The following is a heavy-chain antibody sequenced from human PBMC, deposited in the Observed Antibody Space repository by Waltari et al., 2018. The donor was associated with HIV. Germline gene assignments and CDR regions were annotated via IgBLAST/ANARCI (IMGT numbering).Heavy chain of an antibody. CDR3: AKDDVARDQLPRFYFYYYCMDV. D-gene: IGHD2-2*01. Sequence: GRSLSISCAASGFTFTTYGMHWVRQAPGKGLEWVALILNDGNNIKYADSETGRFIISRDNSKNTVFLQMSSLRPEDTALYYCAKDDVARDQLPRFYFYYYCMDVWGQGTTVTVSS. CDR2: ILNDGNNI. J-gene: IGHJ6*02. V-gene: IGHV3-30*18. CDR1: GFTFTTYG.